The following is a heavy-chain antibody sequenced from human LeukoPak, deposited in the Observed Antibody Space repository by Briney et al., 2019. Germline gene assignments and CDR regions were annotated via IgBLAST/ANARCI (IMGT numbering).Heavy chain of an antibody. V-gene: IGHV1-2*02. D-gene: IGHD3-10*01. CDR2: INPNTNGT. CDR1: GYTFTGYY. CDR3: ARVFYGSGSSFWLDS. Sequence: ASVKVSCKASGYTFTGYYMHWVRQAPGQGLEWMGWINPNTNGTNYAQKFQGRVTMTTDTSTNTAYMELRSLRSDDTATYYCARVFYGSGSSFWLDSWGQGTLVTVSS. J-gene: IGHJ5*01.